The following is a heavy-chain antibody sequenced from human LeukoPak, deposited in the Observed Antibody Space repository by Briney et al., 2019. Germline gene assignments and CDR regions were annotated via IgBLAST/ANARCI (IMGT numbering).Heavy chain of an antibody. V-gene: IGHV1-8*01. Sequence: ASVKVSCKASGYTFTSYDINWVRQATGQGLEWMGWMNPNSGNTGYAQKFQGRVTMTRNTSISTAYMELSSLRSEDTAVYYCARVRSRFLTGWFDYWGQGTLVTVSS. CDR2: MNPNSGNT. J-gene: IGHJ4*02. CDR3: ARVRSRFLTGWFDY. CDR1: GYTFTSYD. D-gene: IGHD3-9*01.